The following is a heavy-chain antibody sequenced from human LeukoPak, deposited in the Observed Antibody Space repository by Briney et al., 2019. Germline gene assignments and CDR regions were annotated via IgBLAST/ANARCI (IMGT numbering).Heavy chain of an antibody. V-gene: IGHV3-11*01. CDR2: MSGSGSTI. CDR1: GFTFSDYY. Sequence: GGSLRLSCAASGFTFSDYYMSWIRQAPGKGLEWVSYMSGSGSTIHYADSVKDRFTISRHNAKNSLYLQINSHIDDGTPVYDCSSLGPLVRGVTFDYWGQGTLVTVSS. CDR3: SSLGPLVRGVTFDY. J-gene: IGHJ4*02. D-gene: IGHD3-10*01.